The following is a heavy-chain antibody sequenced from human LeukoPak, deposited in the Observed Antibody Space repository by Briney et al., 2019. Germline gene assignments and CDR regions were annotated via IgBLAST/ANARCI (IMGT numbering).Heavy chain of an antibody. CDR2: IYYSGST. Sequence: SETLSLTGTVSGGSISTYFWSWIRQRPGKGLEWIGYIYYSGSTNYNPSLKSRVTISVDTSKNQFSLKLSSVTAADTAVYYCARGYSSGWYSPTSFDYWGQGTLVTVSS. J-gene: IGHJ4*02. CDR1: GGSISTYF. D-gene: IGHD6-19*01. V-gene: IGHV4-59*01. CDR3: ARGYSSGWYSPTSFDY.